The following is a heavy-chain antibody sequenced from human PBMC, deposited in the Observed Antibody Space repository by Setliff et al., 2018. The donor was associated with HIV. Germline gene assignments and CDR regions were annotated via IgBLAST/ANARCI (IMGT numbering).Heavy chain of an antibody. J-gene: IGHJ3*02. CDR3: ARDPEFGAFDI. CDR1: GFTFSSSW. D-gene: IGHD3-10*01. CDR2: MNRDGSEK. Sequence: LRLSCAASGFTFSSSWMTWVRQAPGRGLEYVAGMNRDGSEKGYADSVKGRFSISRDNAKNALYLQMSSLRTEDTAVYFCARDPEFGAFDIWGQGTMVTVSS. V-gene: IGHV3-7*04.